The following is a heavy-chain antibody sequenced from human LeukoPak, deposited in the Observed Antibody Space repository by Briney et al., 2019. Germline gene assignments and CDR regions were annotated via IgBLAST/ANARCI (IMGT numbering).Heavy chain of an antibody. J-gene: IGHJ4*02. Sequence: PGGSLTLSCAASGFTFSSYAMSWVRQAPGKGLEWVSAISGSGGSTYYADSVKGRFTISRDNSKNTLYLQMNSLRAEDTAVYYCASANYYDSSGSNWGDYWGQGTLVTVSS. CDR2: ISGSGGST. V-gene: IGHV3-23*01. D-gene: IGHD3-22*01. CDR1: GFTFSSYA. CDR3: ASANYYDSSGSNWGDY.